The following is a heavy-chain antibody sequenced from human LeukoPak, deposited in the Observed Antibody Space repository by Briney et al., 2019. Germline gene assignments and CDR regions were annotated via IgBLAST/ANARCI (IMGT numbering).Heavy chain of an antibody. V-gene: IGHV1-46*04. CDR1: GYRFTNYY. D-gene: IGHD6-13*01. J-gene: IGHJ6*02. Sequence: ASVKVSCKASGYRFTNYYIHWVRQAPGQGLEWTGVIDPSNGGTTYAQKLQGRITITKDTSTSTVYMGLGSLTFDDTAMYYCATWGSSSSPLPDMDAWGQGTKVAVSS. CDR3: ATWGSSSSPLPDMDA. CDR2: IDPSNGGT.